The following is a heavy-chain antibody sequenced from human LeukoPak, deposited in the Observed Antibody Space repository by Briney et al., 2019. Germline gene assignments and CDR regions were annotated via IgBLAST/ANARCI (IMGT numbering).Heavy chain of an antibody. Sequence: PGGSLRLFCAASGFTFSSYAMHWVRQAPGKGLEWVAVISYDGSNKYYADSVKGRFTISRDNSKNTLYLQMNSLRAEDTAVYYCARVQQLVLHYYYGKDVWGQGTTVTVSS. V-gene: IGHV3-30-3*01. CDR1: GFTFSSYA. J-gene: IGHJ6*02. CDR3: ARVQQLVLHYYYGKDV. CDR2: ISYDGSNK. D-gene: IGHD6-13*01.